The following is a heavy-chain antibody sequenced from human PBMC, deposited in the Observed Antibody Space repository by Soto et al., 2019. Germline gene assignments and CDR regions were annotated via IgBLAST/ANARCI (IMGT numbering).Heavy chain of an antibody. V-gene: IGHV4-34*01. D-gene: IGHD3-3*01. CDR2: INHSGST. CDR3: PSARRPPNTIPIDY. CDR1: GGSFSGYY. J-gene: IGHJ4*02. Sequence: QVQLQQWGAGLLKPSETLSLTCAVYGGSFSGYYWSWIRQPPGKGLEWIGEINHSGSTNYNPSLKRRVTISLYTSKNQFARKLSTVTAADTAVYYCPSARRPPNTIPIDYWGQGTLVTVSS.